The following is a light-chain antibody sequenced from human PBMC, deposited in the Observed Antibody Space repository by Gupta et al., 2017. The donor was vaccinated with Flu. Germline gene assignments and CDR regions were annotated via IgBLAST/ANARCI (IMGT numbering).Light chain of an antibody. Sequence: DTVMTQSPLSLSVTPGEPASISCRSSQSLLHTNGYNYLDWYLQKPGQSPQLLIYLGSNRASGGPDRFSGSGSGTTCTLKISRVEAEDVGIYYCMQALHTPPTFGQGTKVEVK. CDR1: QSLLHTNGYNY. V-gene: IGKV2-28*01. CDR3: MQALHTPPT. J-gene: IGKJ1*01. CDR2: LGS.